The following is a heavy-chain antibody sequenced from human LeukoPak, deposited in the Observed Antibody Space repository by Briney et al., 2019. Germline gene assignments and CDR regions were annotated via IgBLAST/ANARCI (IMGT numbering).Heavy chain of an antibody. Sequence: PSETLSLTCAVSGGSISSSNWWSWVRQPPGKGLEWIGEIYHSGSTNYNPSLKSRVTISVDKSKNQFSLKLSSVTAADTAVYYCARGVGATLLSWYFDLWGRGTLVTVSS. V-gene: IGHV4-4*02. D-gene: IGHD1-26*01. CDR2: IYHSGST. CDR1: GGSISSSNW. CDR3: ARGVGATLLSWYFDL. J-gene: IGHJ2*01.